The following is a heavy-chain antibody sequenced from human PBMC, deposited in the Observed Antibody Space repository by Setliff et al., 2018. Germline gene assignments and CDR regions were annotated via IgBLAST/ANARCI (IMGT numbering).Heavy chain of an antibody. CDR3: ARSNYDFWSGYPNWFDP. Sequence: ASVKVSCKASGYIFTNYHIHWVRQAPGQGLEWMGWINPYSDDTHYAQNFQGRITITMDTSISTVYMELSSLRSDDTAVYYCARSNYDFWSGYPNWFDPWGQGSLVTVSS. J-gene: IGHJ5*02. V-gene: IGHV1-2*02. CDR1: GYIFTNYH. CDR2: INPYSDDT. D-gene: IGHD3-3*01.